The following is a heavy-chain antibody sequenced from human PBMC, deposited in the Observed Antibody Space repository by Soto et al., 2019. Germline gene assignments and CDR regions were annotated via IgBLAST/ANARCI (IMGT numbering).Heavy chain of an antibody. J-gene: IGHJ5*01. CDR3: ADAGSDSSGSLGS. CDR1: GFSLSTSGVG. V-gene: IGHV2-5*02. D-gene: IGHD3-22*01. Sequence: SCPTLVNPTQTLTLTCTFSGFSLSTSGVGVGWIRQPPGKALEWLALIYWDDDKRYSPSLQRRLTITKDPSKHQVVLTLTNMGPVDTATYVCADAGSDSSGSLGSWG. CDR2: IYWDDDK.